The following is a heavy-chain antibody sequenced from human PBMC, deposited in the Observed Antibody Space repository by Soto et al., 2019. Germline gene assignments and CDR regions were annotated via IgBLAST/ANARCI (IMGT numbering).Heavy chain of an antibody. CDR3: ATQELELLYFDY. D-gene: IGHD1-7*01. CDR1: GGSISSGGYY. CDR2: IYYSGST. Sequence: LSLTCTVSGGSISSGGYYWSWIRQHPGKGLEWIGYIYYSGSTYYNPSLKSRVTIPVDTSKNQFSLKLSSVTAADTAVYYCATQELELLYFDYWGQGTLVTVS. J-gene: IGHJ4*02. V-gene: IGHV4-31*03.